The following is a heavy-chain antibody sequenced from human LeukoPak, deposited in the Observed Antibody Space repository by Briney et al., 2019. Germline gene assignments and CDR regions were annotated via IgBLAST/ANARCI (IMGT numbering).Heavy chain of an antibody. CDR1: GGSISSYY. V-gene: IGHV4-59*01. CDR3: ARGSLAYYYYSMDV. D-gene: IGHD3-16*01. J-gene: IGHJ6*03. Sequence: SSETLSLTCTVSGGSISSYYWSWLRRPPGKGLEWVGYIYYSGTTYYNPSLKSRVTISVDTSKNQFSLKLSSVTAADTAVYYCARGSLAYYYYSMDVWGKGTTVTVSS. CDR2: IYYSGTT.